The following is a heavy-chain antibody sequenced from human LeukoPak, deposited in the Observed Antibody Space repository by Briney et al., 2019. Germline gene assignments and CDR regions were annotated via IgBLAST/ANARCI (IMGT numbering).Heavy chain of an antibody. CDR3: AKVDRRSDLPYYFDY. CDR2: ISSSGSTI. CDR1: GFTFSTYE. Sequence: PGGSLRLSCAASGFTFSTYEMNWVRQAPGKGLEWVSYISSSGSTIYYADSVKGRFTISRDNPKNTMYLQMNSLRAEDTAVYYCAKVDRRSDLPYYFDYWGQGTLVTVSS. V-gene: IGHV3-48*03. J-gene: IGHJ4*02.